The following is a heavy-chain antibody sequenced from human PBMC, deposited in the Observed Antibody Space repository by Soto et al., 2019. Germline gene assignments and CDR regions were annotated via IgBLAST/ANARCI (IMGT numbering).Heavy chain of an antibody. D-gene: IGHD1-26*01. CDR2: ISYDGSEK. Sequence: QVQLVESGGGVVQPGRSLRLSCAASGFTFNNYALHWVRQSPGKGLEWVALISYDGSEKKYADSVKGRFTISRDNSNNTLCLELSGLRTEDTAVYYCARHTAEGIFTHRGALGYWGQGTLITVSS. CDR3: ARHTAEGIFTHRGALGY. CDR1: GFTFNNYA. V-gene: IGHV3-30-3*01. J-gene: IGHJ4*02.